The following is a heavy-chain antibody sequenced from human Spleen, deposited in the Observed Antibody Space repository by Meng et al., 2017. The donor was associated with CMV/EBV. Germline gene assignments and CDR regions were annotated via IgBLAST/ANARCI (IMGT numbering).Heavy chain of an antibody. CDR3: ARDGSGSSGYYLNYYYYYGMDV. CDR1: GGSISDYY. V-gene: IGHV4-59*01. D-gene: IGHD3-22*01. CDR2: IYYSGST. J-gene: IGHJ6*02. Sequence: SETLSLTCTVSGGSISDYYWTWIRQPPGKGLEWIGYIYYSGSTNYNPSLKSRVTISVDTSKNQFSLKLSSVTAADTAVYYCARDGSGSSGYYLNYYYYYGMDVWGQGTTVTVSS.